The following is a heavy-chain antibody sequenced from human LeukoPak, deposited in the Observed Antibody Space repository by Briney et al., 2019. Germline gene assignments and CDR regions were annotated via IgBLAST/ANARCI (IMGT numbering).Heavy chain of an antibody. D-gene: IGHD3-22*01. CDR2: ISGSGGST. CDR3: AKTQTYYDSSGYYFLPFDY. V-gene: IGHV3-23*01. Sequence: GGSLRLSCAASGFTFSSYSMNWVRQAPGKGLEWVSAISGSGGSTYYADSVKGRFTISRDNSKNTLYLQMNSLRAEDTAVYYCAKTQTYYDSSGYYFLPFDYWGQGTLVTVSS. CDR1: GFTFSSYS. J-gene: IGHJ4*02.